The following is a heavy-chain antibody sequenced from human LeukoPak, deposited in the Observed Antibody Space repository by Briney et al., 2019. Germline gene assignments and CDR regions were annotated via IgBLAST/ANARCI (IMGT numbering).Heavy chain of an antibody. CDR1: GGSISDYY. CDR2: IYHSGST. CDR3: ARAPRAAAGRYFDY. D-gene: IGHD6-13*01. Sequence: SETLSLTCTVSGGSISDYYWSWVRQPPGKGLEWIGEIYHSGSTNYNPSLKSRVTISVDKSKNQFSLKLSSVTAADTAVYYCARAPRAAAGRYFDYWGQGTLVTVSS. V-gene: IGHV4-4*02. J-gene: IGHJ4*02.